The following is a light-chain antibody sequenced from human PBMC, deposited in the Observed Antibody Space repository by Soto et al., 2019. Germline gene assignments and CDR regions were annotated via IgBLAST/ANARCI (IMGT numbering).Light chain of an antibody. V-gene: IGLV2-14*01. CDR3: SSYTNSSTLYV. CDR2: EIN. CDR1: SSGVGGYNY. Sequence: QSVLTQPASVAGSPGQSSTISCTGTSSGVGGYNYVSWYQQHPGKAPKLMIYEINNRPSGVSNRFSGSKSGNTASLTISGLQAEDEADYHCSSYTNSSTLYVFGTGTKVTVL. J-gene: IGLJ1*01.